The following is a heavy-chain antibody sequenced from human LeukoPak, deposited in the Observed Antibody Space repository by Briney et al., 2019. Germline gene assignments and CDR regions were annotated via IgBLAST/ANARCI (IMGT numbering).Heavy chain of an antibody. V-gene: IGHV3-66*01. J-gene: IGHJ4*02. D-gene: IGHD3-22*01. CDR2: IYSGGST. CDR1: GLNVSDNY. CDR3: VRDRLYDVSGYYDF. Sequence: PGGSLRLSREVSGLNVSDNYMSWVRQAPGKGLEWVSVIYSGGSTFYSTSVRARFTISRDKSKNTVYLQMSRLRADDTALYYCVRDRLYDVSGYYDFWGQGTLVSVSS.